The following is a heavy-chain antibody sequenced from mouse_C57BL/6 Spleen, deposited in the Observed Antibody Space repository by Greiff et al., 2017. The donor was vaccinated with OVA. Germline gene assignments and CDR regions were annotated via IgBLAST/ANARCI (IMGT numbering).Heavy chain of an antibody. Sequence: VKLLESGPGLVQPSQSLSITCTVSGFSLTSYGVHWVRQSPGKGLEWLGVIWRGGSTDYNAAFMSRLSITKDNSKSQVFFKMNSLQADDTAIYYCVWLRYAMDYWGQGTSVTVSS. CDR2: IWRGGST. CDR3: VWLRYAMDY. J-gene: IGHJ4*01. CDR1: GFSLTSYG. D-gene: IGHD2-2*01. V-gene: IGHV2-5*01.